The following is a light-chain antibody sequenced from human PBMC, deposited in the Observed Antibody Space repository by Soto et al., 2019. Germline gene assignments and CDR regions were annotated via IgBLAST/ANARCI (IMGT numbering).Light chain of an antibody. CDR1: QPVSKTY. CDR2: AAS. Sequence: EIVLTQSPGTLSLSPGEGATLSCRGSQPVSKTYLAWYPQKPGQAPRLLIYAASSRATGVPDRFSGSGSGTDFTLTISRLEPEDFGGYYCQQYGSSPYTFGQGTKLESK. CDR3: QQYGSSPYT. J-gene: IGKJ2*01. V-gene: IGKV3-20*01.